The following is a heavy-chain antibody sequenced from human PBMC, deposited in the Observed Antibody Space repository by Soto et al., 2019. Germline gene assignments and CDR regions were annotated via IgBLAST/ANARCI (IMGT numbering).Heavy chain of an antibody. CDR1: GGSFSGYY. V-gene: IGHV4-34*01. Sequence: SETLSLTCAVYGGSFSGYYWSWIRQPPGKGLEWIGEINHSGSTNYNPSLKGRVTISVYTSKNQFSLKLSSATAADTAVYYCARDRVTMVRGRERWFDPWGQGTLVTVSS. D-gene: IGHD3-10*01. J-gene: IGHJ5*02. CDR3: ARDRVTMVRGRERWFDP. CDR2: INHSGST.